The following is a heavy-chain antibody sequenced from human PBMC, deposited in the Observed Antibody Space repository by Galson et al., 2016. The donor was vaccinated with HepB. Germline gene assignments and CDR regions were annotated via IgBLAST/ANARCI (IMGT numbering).Heavy chain of an antibody. V-gene: IGHV2-5*01. CDR2: IYWNDDK. D-gene: IGHD1-20*01. CDR3: AHLVNWNPLSYFDY. CDR1: GFSLTTSGVG. Sequence: PALVKPTQTLTLTCTFSGFSLTTSGVGVGWIRQPPGKALEWLALIYWNDDKRNGPSLKSRLTILKDTSKNQVVLTMTNLDPVDTATYYCAHLVNWNPLSYFDYWGPGILVTVSS. J-gene: IGHJ4*02.